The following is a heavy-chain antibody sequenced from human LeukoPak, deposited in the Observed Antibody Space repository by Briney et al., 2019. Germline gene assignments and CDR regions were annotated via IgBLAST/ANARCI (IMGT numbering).Heavy chain of an antibody. CDR3: ARDGTPIHSSGRVYMDV. V-gene: IGHV3-53*01. CDR2: IYSGGST. CDR1: GFTVSSNY. J-gene: IGHJ6*04. D-gene: IGHD6-25*01. Sequence: PGGSLRLSCAASGFTVSSNYMSWVRQAPGKGLEWVSVIYSGGSTYYADSVKGRFTISRDNSKNTLYLQMNSLRAEDTAVYYCARDGTPIHSSGRVYMDVWGKGTTVTISS.